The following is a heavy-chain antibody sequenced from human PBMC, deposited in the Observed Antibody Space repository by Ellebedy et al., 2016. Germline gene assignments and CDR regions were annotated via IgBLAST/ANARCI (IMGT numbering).Heavy chain of an antibody. CDR1: GGSITSDY. CDR2: IFYSGRT. V-gene: IGHV4-59*01. CDR3: ARKRDGTYIDY. D-gene: IGHD2-15*01. Sequence: SETLSLXXTVSGGSITSDYWSWIRQPPGKGLEWIGYIFYSGRTNYNPSLKSRVTISVDTSKKQFSLKLSSVTAADTAVYFCARKRDGTYIDYWGQGTLVTVSS. J-gene: IGHJ4*02.